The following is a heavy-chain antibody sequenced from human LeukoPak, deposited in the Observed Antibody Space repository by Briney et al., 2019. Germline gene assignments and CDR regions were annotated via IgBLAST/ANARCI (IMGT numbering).Heavy chain of an antibody. CDR2: IYSGGST. CDR1: GFAVSSSY. V-gene: IGHV3-53*01. CDR3: ARRHLGFDARDI. D-gene: IGHD6-25*01. J-gene: IGHJ3*02. Sequence: GGSLRLSCAASGFAVSSSYMSWVRQAPGKGLEWISVIYSGGSTYYADSVKGRFTISRDNSKNTLYLQMNSLRAEDTAVYYCARRHLGFDARDIWGQGTMVTVSS.